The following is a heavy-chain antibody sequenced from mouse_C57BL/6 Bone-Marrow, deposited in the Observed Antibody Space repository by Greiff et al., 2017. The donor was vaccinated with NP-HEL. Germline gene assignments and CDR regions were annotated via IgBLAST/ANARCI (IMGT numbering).Heavy chain of an antibody. D-gene: IGHD1-1*01. V-gene: IGHV1-69*01. CDR2: IDPSDSYT. CDR1: GYTFTSYW. CDR3: TTDYGSSYGYFDY. Sequence: VQLQQPGAELVMPGASVKLSCKASGYTFTSYWMHWVKQRPGQGLEWIGEIDPSDSYTNYNQKFKGKSTLTVDKSSSTAYMQLSSLTSEDSAVYYCTTDYGSSYGYFDYWGQGTTLTVSS. J-gene: IGHJ2*01.